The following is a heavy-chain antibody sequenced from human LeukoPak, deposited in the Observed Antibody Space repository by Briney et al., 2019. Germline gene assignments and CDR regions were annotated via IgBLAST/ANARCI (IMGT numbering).Heavy chain of an antibody. J-gene: IGHJ6*02. D-gene: IGHD2-2*02. V-gene: IGHV1-18*01. CDR1: GYSFSGHG. CDR3: ARPGADCGSAGCYTYPYYGLDV. CDR2: ISAYNGNT. Sequence: ASVKVSCKASGYSFSGHGITWVRQAPGQGLEWMGWISAYNGNTKYAQNLQGRVTMTTDISTSTAYMELRSLRSDDAAVYYCARPGADCGSAGCYTYPYYGLDVWGQGTTVTVSS.